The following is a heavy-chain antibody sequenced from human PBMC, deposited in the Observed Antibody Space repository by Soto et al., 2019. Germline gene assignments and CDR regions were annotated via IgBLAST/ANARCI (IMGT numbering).Heavy chain of an antibody. CDR1: GFTFNHYA. D-gene: IGHD6-13*01. CDR3: TSSGVCTGSSWYPRGPFDS. J-gene: IGHJ4*02. Sequence: GGSLRLSCAASGFTFNHYAIHWVRQAPGKGLEWVAAIRGDGSGKKYADSVQGRFTVSRDNSKNTLYLQMNSLRDEDTAVYFCTSSGVCTGSSWYPRGPFDSWGRGTMVTVSS. V-gene: IGHV3-33*08. CDR2: IRGDGSGK.